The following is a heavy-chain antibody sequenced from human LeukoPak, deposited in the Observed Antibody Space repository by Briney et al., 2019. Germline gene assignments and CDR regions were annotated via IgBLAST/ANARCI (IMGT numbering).Heavy chain of an antibody. J-gene: IGHJ6*03. V-gene: IGHV1-69*05. CDR2: IMPLFNTA. CDR1: GGTFSSYS. CDR3: ARVDRYHYYLDV. Sequence: ASVKVSCKASGGTFSSYSITWVRQAPGQGLEWMGGIMPLFNTANYAQQFQGRVTITTDESTSTAYMEPSSLRFEDTAMYYCARVDRYHYYLDVWGKGTTVTVSS.